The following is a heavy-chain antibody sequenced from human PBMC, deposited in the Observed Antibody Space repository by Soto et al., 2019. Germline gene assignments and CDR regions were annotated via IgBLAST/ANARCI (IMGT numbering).Heavy chain of an antibody. Sequence: GSLILSGADSGFTFRTYWMHWIGQVPRKCLEGVSRINREAGNTYYADSVKGRFTISRDNAKNTLHVEMTSLRAVEMAVYYCVRDGHCITTSCYGNGFDNWGQGTLVTVSS. D-gene: IGHD2-2*01. CDR3: VRDGHCITTSCYGNGFDN. CDR1: GFTFRTYW. CDR2: INREAGNT. V-gene: IGHV3-74*01. J-gene: IGHJ4*02.